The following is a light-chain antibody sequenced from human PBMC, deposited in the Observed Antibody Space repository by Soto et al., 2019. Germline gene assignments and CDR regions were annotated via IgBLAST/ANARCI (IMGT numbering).Light chain of an antibody. V-gene: IGLV2-18*02. CDR2: ESS. CDR3: SSYTSENTYV. Sequence: QSALTQPPSVSGSPGQSVTISCTGTSTDFVSYNRVSWYQQPPGTAPKLIIYESSNRPSGVPDRFSGSKSGHMASLTISALKAADEADYYCSSYTSENTYVFGTGTKVTVL. CDR1: STDFVSYNR. J-gene: IGLJ1*01.